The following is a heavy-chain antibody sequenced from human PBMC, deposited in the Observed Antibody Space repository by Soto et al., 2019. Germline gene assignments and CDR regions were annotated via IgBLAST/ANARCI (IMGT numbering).Heavy chain of an antibody. D-gene: IGHD3-9*01. V-gene: IGHV4-30-4*02. J-gene: IGHJ3*02. CDR1: GGSISSGDYY. CDR3: ASTYYDILTGYSPLDAFDI. Sequence: SETLSLTCTVSGGSISSGDYYWSWIRQPPGKGLEWIGYIYYSGSTYYNPSLKSRVTISVDTSKNQFSLKLSSVTAADTAVYYCASTYYDILTGYSPLDAFDIWGQGTMVTVSS. CDR2: IYYSGST.